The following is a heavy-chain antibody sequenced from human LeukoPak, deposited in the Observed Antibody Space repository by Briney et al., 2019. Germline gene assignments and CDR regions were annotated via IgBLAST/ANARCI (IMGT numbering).Heavy chain of an antibody. Sequence: PSETLSLTCTVSGCSISSGYYWGWIRQPPGKGLEWIGSIYHSGSTYYNPSLKSRVTISVDTSKNQFSLKLSSVTAADTAVYYCARVPYDYVWGSYDYWGQGTLVTVSS. V-gene: IGHV4-38-2*02. CDR2: IYHSGST. CDR1: GCSISSGYY. D-gene: IGHD3-16*01. J-gene: IGHJ4*02. CDR3: ARVPYDYVWGSYDY.